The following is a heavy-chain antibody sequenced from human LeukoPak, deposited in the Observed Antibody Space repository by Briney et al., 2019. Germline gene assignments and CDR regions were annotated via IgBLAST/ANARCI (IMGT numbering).Heavy chain of an antibody. Sequence: SETLSLTCTVSGGSISSSGYYWGWIRQPPGKGLEWIGSIYYSGSTYYNPSLKSRVTISVDTSKNQFSQKLSSVTAADTAVYYCVRNPRPIITMIVESHPYFDYWGQGTLVTVSP. J-gene: IGHJ4*02. CDR3: VRNPRPIITMIVESHPYFDY. V-gene: IGHV4-39*01. CDR1: GGSISSSGYY. CDR2: IYYSGST. D-gene: IGHD3-22*01.